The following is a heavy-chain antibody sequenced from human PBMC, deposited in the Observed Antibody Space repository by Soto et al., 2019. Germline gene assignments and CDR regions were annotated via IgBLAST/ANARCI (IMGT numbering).Heavy chain of an antibody. CDR1: GFIFRDFY. J-gene: IGHJ6*02. V-gene: IGHV3-11*06. Sequence: PGGSLRLSCAASGFIFRDFYMSWIRQVPGKGLEWLSYISSSSSSTDYADSVKGRFTISRDNAKNSLYLQMSSLRAEDTAVYYCERDRGVWSFAGGHYAMDFWGQGTMVTVSS. CDR2: ISSSSSST. D-gene: IGHD2-8*01. CDR3: ERDRGVWSFAGGHYAMDF.